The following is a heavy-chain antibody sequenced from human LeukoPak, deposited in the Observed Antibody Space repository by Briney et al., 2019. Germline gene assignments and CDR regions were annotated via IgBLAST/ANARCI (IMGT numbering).Heavy chain of an antibody. CDR1: GYTFTGYY. D-gene: IGHD2-8*01. J-gene: IGHJ6*03. Sequence: ASVKVSCKASGYTFTGYYMHWVRQAPGQGLEWMGWISGYNGNTNYAQKFLGRVSMTADTATSTAYMELRSLRSDDTAVYYCAREGGVYASWSRSKNFYYYYMDVWGTGTTVTVSS. CDR2: ISGYNGNT. CDR3: AREGGVYASWSRSKNFYYYYMDV. V-gene: IGHV1-18*04.